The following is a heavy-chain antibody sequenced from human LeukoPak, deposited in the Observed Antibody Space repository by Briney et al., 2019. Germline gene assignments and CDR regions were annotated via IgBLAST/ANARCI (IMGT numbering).Heavy chain of an antibody. J-gene: IGHJ3*02. V-gene: IGHV4-4*07. D-gene: IGHD3-9*01. CDR2: IYTSGST. CDR1: GGSISSYY. CDR3: ARSSPYFDWLLTAPLDAFDI. Sequence: SETLSLTCTVSGGSISSYYWSWIRQPAGKRLEWIGRIYTSGSTNYNPSLKSRVTMSVDTSKNQFSLKLSSVTAADTAVYCCARSSPYFDWLLTAPLDAFDIWGQGTMVTVSS.